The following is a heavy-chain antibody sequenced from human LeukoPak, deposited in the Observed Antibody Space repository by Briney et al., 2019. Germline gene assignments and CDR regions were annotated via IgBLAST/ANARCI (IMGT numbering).Heavy chain of an antibody. CDR1: GFTFSSYE. J-gene: IGHJ4*02. CDR3: AKDGVRYCSGGSCPVDY. V-gene: IGHV3-23*01. Sequence: GGSLRLSCAASGFTFSSYEMNWVRQAPGKGLEWVSAISGSGGSTYYADSVKGRFTISRDNSKNTLYLQMNSLRAEDTAVYYCAKDGVRYCSGGSCPVDYWGQGTLVTVSS. D-gene: IGHD2-15*01. CDR2: ISGSGGST.